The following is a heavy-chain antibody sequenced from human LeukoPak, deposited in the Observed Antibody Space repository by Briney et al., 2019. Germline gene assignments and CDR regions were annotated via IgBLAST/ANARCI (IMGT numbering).Heavy chain of an antibody. V-gene: IGHV4-59*01. CDR3: ARGGAARLHFQK. CDR2: IYHSGST. CDR1: GGSISTYY. D-gene: IGHD6-6*01. J-gene: IGHJ1*01. Sequence: SETLSLPSTVSGGSISTYYWNWIRQPPGKGLEWIGYIYHSGSTNYNPSRQSRVTISVDTSKNQFSLNLNSVTAADTAVYYCARGGAARLHFQKWGQGTLVTVPS.